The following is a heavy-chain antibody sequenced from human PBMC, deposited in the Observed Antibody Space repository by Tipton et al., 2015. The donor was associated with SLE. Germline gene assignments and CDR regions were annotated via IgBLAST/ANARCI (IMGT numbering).Heavy chain of an antibody. V-gene: IGHV4-34*01. Sequence: TLSLTCAVYGGSFSGYYWSWIRQPPGKGLEWIGEINHSGSTNYNPSLKSRVTISVDTSKNQYSLKLSSVTAADTAVYYCASGNSGWYIGALDIWGQGRMVAVSS. CDR1: GGSFSGYY. D-gene: IGHD6-19*01. J-gene: IGHJ3*02. CDR3: ASGNSGWYIGALDI. CDR2: INHSGST.